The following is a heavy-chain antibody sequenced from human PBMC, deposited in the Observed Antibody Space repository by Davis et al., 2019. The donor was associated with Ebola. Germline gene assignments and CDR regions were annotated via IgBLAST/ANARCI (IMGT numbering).Heavy chain of an antibody. V-gene: IGHV1-46*01. J-gene: IGHJ4*02. CDR2: INPSIGNT. Sequence: ASVKVSCKASGYTFTDYLMHWVRQAPGQGLEWMGLINPSIGNTSLAQKFQGRVTLTRDTSTSTVHMDLGSLKSEDTAIYYCASGEFVDFWGQGTLVTVSS. CDR3: ASGEFVDF. CDR1: GYTFTDYL. D-gene: IGHD3-10*01.